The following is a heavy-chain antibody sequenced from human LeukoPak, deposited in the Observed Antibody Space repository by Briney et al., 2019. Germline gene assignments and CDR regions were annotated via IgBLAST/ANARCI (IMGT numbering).Heavy chain of an antibody. CDR3: ARDPGGINSY. Sequence: GGSLRLSCAASRFTFSSYGMHWVRQAPNKGLEWVAVIWYDGSNKYYADSVQGRFTISRDNSMNTVYLQMNSLRAEDTAVYYCARDPGGINSYWGQGTMVTVSS. D-gene: IGHD1-26*01. CDR1: RFTFSSYG. CDR2: IWYDGSNK. J-gene: IGHJ1*01. V-gene: IGHV3-33*01.